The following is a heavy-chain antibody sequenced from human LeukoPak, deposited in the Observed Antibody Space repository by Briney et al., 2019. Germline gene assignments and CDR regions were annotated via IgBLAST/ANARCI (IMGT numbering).Heavy chain of an antibody. CDR1: GGSVNSQTYY. Sequence: PSQTLSLTCSVSGGSVNSQTYYWGWIRQTPGKGLEWIGSIYFSGNTYYNPSLKSRGTISLDMSKNEFSLKLSTVTAADTAVYYCARVRDILTGYPDLWGQGTLVTVSS. CDR2: IYFSGNT. D-gene: IGHD3-9*01. V-gene: IGHV4-39*07. CDR3: ARVRDILTGYPDL. J-gene: IGHJ5*02.